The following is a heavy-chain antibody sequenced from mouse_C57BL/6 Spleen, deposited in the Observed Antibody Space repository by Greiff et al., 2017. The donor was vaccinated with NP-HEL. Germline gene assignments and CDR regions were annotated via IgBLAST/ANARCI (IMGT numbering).Heavy chain of an antibody. J-gene: IGHJ4*01. CDR2: IWSDGST. CDR3: ARESSYDGYYDYAMDY. CDR1: GFSLTRSG. Sequence: VMLVESGPGLVAPSQSLSITCTVSGFSLTRSGVHWVRQPPGKGLEWLVVIWSDGSTTYNSALKSRLSISKDNSKSQVFLKMNSLQTDDTAMYYCARESSYDGYYDYAMDYWGQGTSVTVSS. V-gene: IGHV2-6*03. D-gene: IGHD2-3*01.